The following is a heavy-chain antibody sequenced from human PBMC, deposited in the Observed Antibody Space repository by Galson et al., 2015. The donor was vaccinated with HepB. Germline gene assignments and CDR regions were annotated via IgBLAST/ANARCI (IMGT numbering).Heavy chain of an antibody. J-gene: IGHJ6*02. D-gene: IGHD3-10*01. CDR1: EFTFNKYV. Sequence: SLRLSCAASEFTFNKYVMTWVRQAPGKGLEWVSGVSGSGGITRYADSVKGRFTISRDNSKNTLYLQMNNLTVEDTAVYYCAKGREGAGSYRVFYGLGVWGQGTTVTVSS. V-gene: IGHV3-23*01. CDR3: AKGREGAGSYRVFYGLGV. CDR2: VSGSGGIT.